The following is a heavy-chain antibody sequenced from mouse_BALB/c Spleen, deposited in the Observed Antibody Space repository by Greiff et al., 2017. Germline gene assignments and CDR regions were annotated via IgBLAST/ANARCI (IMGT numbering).Heavy chain of an antibody. CDR3: ARAGGLRREYYFDY. Sequence: VQLQQPGAELVMPGASVKMSCKASGYTFTDYWMHWVKQRPGQGLEWIGAIDTSDSYTSYNQKFKGKATLTVDESSSTAYMQLSSLTSEDSAVYYGARAGGLRREYYFDYWGQGTTLTVSS. CDR2: IDTSDSYT. J-gene: IGHJ2*01. D-gene: IGHD2-4*01. V-gene: IGHV1-69*01. CDR1: GYTFTDYW.